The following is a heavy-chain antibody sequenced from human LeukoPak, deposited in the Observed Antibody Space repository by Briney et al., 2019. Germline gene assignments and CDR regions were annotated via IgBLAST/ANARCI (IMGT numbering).Heavy chain of an antibody. Sequence: GSLRLSCAASGFTFSSYAMSWVRQAPGKGLEWVSAISGSGGSTYYADSVKGRFTISRDNSKNTLYLQMNSLRAEDTAVYYCAKDLGYSSSRRLGEIDYWGQGTLVTVSS. J-gene: IGHJ4*02. D-gene: IGHD6-6*01. CDR1: GFTFSSYA. V-gene: IGHV3-23*01. CDR3: AKDLGYSSSRRLGEIDY. CDR2: ISGSGGST.